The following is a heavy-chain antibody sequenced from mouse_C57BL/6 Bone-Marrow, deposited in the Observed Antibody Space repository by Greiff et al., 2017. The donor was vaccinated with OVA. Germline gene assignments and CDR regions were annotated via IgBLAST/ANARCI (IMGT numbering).Heavy chain of an antibody. V-gene: IGHV1-82*01. J-gene: IGHJ2*01. CDR3: ARHEDGYYASYFDY. D-gene: IGHD2-3*01. CDR1: GYAFSSSW. Sequence: VKLVESGPELVKPGASVKISCKASGYAFSSSWMNWVKQRPGKGLEWIGRIYPGDGDTNYNGKFKGKATLTADKSSSTAYMQLSSLTSEDSAVYFCARHEDGYYASYFDYRGQGTTLTVSS. CDR2: IYPGDGDT.